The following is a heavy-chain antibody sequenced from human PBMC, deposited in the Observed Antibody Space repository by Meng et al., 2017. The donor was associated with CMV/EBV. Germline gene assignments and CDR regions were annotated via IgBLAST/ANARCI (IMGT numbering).Heavy chain of an antibody. CDR1: GGSISSGDYY. V-gene: IGHV4-30-4*08. CDR3: ATLGILLWFGIDP. CDR2: IYYSGST. D-gene: IGHD3-10*01. Sequence: QVQLQDSGPGLVNASQTLSLTCTVSGGSISSGDYYWSWIRKPPGKGLEWIGYIYYSGSTYYNPSLKSRVTISVDTSKNQFSLKLSSVTAADTAVYYCATLGILLWFGIDPWGQGTLVTVSS. J-gene: IGHJ5*02.